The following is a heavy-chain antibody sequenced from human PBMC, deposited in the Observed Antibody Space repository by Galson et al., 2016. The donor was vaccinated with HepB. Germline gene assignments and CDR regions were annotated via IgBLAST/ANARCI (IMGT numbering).Heavy chain of an antibody. CDR1: GFTFGNYW. V-gene: IGHV3-7*03. CDR3: ARVGPYDSSGYYYPGLRGYGIDY. D-gene: IGHD3-22*01. J-gene: IGHJ4*02. Sequence: SLRLSCAASGFTFGNYWMYWVRQAPGKGLKWVANINPGGSENYYVDSVLGRFTISRDNAKNSLFLQMNSLRAEDTAVYYCARVGPYDSSGYYYPGLRGYGIDYWGQGTLVTVSS. CDR2: INPGGSEN.